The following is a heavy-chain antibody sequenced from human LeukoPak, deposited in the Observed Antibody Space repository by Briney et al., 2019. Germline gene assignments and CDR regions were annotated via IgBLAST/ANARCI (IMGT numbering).Heavy chain of an antibody. V-gene: IGHV3-21*01. Sequence: GGSLRLSCAASGFTFSTYSMNWVRQAPGKGLEWVSSISSSGSYIYYADSVKGRFTISRDNAKNSLYLQMNSLRVEDTAVYYCARDRATVTTGADAFDIWGQGTMVTVSS. D-gene: IGHD4-17*01. J-gene: IGHJ3*02. CDR2: ISSSGSYI. CDR3: ARDRATVTTGADAFDI. CDR1: GFTFSTYS.